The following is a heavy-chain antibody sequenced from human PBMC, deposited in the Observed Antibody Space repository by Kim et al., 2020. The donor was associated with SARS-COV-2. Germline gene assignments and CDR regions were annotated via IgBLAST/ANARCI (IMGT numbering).Heavy chain of an antibody. V-gene: IGHV1-69*04. CDR2: IIPIVAMT. Sequence: SVKVSCKASGGTFSKFAFSWIRQAPGQGLEWMGRIIPIVAMTNYAQKFQGRVTITADTSTSTVFMEFSSLRSEDTATYYCAKEMIQRSQYDQASVSYLGLDYWGQGTQVPVSS. J-gene: IGHJ4*02. CDR1: GGTFSKFA. CDR3: AKEMIQRSQYDQASVSYLGLDY. D-gene: IGHD1-26*01.